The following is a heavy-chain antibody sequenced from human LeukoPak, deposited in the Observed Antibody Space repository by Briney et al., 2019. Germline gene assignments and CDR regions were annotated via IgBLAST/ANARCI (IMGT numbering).Heavy chain of an antibody. D-gene: IGHD1-26*01. J-gene: IGHJ6*02. CDR1: GFIFSAYW. V-gene: IGHV3-7*01. Sequence: GGSLRLSCVGSGFIFSAYWMAWVRQAPGKGPEWVANINEDGGEERYVDSVRGRFTISRDNTKNTLYLQMNSLRAEDTAVYYCARWSGSYSGLDVWGQGTTVTVSS. CDR2: INEDGGEE. CDR3: ARWSGSYSGLDV.